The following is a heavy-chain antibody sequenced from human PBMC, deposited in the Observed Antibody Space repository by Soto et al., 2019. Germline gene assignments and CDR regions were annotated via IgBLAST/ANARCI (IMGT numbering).Heavy chain of an antibody. CDR2: IYYSGNT. CDR3: ARGSTMTLYGLDV. D-gene: IGHD1-1*01. Sequence: PSETVSLTFTCSEGSIRTGGYYGSWIRHHPEKGLEWIGYIYYSGNTYYNPTLQSRVLISIDMSRNQFSLKLNSVTAADAAVYYCARGSTMTLYGLDVWGPGTTVTVSS. J-gene: IGHJ6*02. V-gene: IGHV4-31*03. CDR1: EGSIRTGGYY.